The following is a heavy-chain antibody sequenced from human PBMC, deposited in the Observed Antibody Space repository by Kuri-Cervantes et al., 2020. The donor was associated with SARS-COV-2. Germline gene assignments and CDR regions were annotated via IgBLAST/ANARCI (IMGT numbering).Heavy chain of an antibody. Sequence: SETLSLTCAVSGYSISSGYYWGWIRQPPGKGLGWIGSIYHSGSTYYNPSLKSRVTISIDTSKNQFSLKLSSVTAADTAVYYCRYSGWSGPYYYYMDVWGKGTTVTVSS. V-gene: IGHV4-38-2*01. CDR2: IYHSGST. CDR1: GYSISSGYY. D-gene: IGHD3-3*01. J-gene: IGHJ6*03. CDR3: RYSGWSGPYYYYMDV.